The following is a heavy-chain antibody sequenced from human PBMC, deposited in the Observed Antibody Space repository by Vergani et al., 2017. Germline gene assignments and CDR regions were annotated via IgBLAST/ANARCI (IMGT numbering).Heavy chain of an antibody. CDR1: GFTFSDHY. CDR2: TRNKANSYTT. V-gene: IGHV3-72*01. Sequence: EVQLVESGGGLVQPGGSLRLSCAASGFTFSDHYMDWVRQAPGKGREWVGRTRNKANSYTTEYAASVKGRFTISRDDSKNSLYLQMNSLKTEDTAVYYCASGRAPNAFDIWGQGTMVTVSS. J-gene: IGHJ3*02. CDR3: ASGRAPNAFDI.